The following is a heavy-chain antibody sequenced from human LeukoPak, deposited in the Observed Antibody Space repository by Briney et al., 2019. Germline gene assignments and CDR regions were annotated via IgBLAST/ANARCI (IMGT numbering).Heavy chain of an antibody. CDR1: GYIFISYG. Sequence: ASVKVSCKASGYIFISYGISWVRQAPGQGLEWMGWINPYNGNTNYAQKVQGSVTVTTDTSTSTVYMELRSLRSDDTAVYYCARAVAATLRGSWFDPWGQGTVVTVSS. CDR2: INPYNGNT. D-gene: IGHD6-25*01. CDR3: ARAVAATLRGSWFDP. V-gene: IGHV1-18*01. J-gene: IGHJ5*02.